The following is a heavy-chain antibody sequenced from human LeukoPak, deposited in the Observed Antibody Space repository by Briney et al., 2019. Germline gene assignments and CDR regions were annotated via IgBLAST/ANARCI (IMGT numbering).Heavy chain of an antibody. CDR3: TTDKVAGTTYFYYGMGV. J-gene: IGHJ6*02. CDR1: GISFTNAW. V-gene: IGHV3-15*07. CDR2: IKSRADGGTA. D-gene: IGHD1-7*01. Sequence: PGGSLRLSCAASGISFTNAWMNWVRQAPGKGLEWVGRIKSRADGGTARYAAPVKGRFIISRDDSRNMVYLEMNSLMTEDTAVYYCTTDKVAGTTYFYYGMGVWGQGTTVTVSS.